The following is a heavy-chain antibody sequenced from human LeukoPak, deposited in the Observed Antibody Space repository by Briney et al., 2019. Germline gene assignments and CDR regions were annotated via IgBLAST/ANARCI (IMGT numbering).Heavy chain of an antibody. D-gene: IGHD2-15*01. J-gene: IGHJ6*02. Sequence: GESLQISCQGSGYSFTSYWIGWVRQMPGKGLEWMGIIYPGDSDTRYSPSFQGQVTISADKSISTAYLQWSSLKASDTAMYYCVRVGCSGGSCYSYYYYGMDVWGQGTTVTVSS. CDR3: VRVGCSGGSCYSYYYYGMDV. CDR1: GYSFTSYW. V-gene: IGHV5-51*01. CDR2: IYPGDSDT.